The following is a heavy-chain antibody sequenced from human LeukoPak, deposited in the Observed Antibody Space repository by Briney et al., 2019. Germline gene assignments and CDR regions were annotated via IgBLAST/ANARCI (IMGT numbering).Heavy chain of an antibody. Sequence: GGSLRLSCAASGFTFSSYWMSWVRQAPGKGLEWVANIKQDGSEKYYVDSVKGRFTISRDNAKNSLYLQMNSLRAEDTAVYYCARETCSSGWYYVDYWGQGTLVTVSS. D-gene: IGHD6-19*01. CDR3: ARETCSSGWYYVDY. V-gene: IGHV3-7*01. CDR2: IKQDGSEK. CDR1: GFTFSSYW. J-gene: IGHJ4*02.